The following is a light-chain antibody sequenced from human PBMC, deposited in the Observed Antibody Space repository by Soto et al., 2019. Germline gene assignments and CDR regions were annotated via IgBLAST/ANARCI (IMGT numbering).Light chain of an antibody. CDR1: SIDVGGYNY. CDR3: SSFEASNNLL. J-gene: IGLJ2*01. V-gene: IGLV2-8*01. Sequence: QSALTQPPSASGSPGQSVTISCTGSSIDVGGYNYVSWYQQHPGKAPKLMIYEVSKRPSGVPDRFSGSKSGNTASLTVSGLQVEDEADYYCSSFEASNNLLFGGGTNLTVL. CDR2: EVS.